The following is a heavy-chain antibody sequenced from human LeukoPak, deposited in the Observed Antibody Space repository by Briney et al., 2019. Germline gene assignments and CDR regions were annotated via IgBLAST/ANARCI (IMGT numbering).Heavy chain of an antibody. D-gene: IGHD3-10*01. V-gene: IGHV4-31*03. CDR1: GGSISSGGYY. Sequence: SQTLSLTCTVSGGSISSGGYYWSWLRQHPGKGLEWIGYIYYTGTNYYNPSLKSRVTISVDTSKNQFSLKLSSVTAADTAVYYCARDRKVWFGESFDYYGMDVWGKGTTATVSS. CDR3: ARDRKVWFGESFDYYGMDV. CDR2: IYYTGTN. J-gene: IGHJ6*04.